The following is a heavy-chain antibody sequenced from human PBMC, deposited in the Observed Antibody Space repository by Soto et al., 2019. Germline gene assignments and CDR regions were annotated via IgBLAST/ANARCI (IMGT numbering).Heavy chain of an antibody. J-gene: IGHJ6*02. V-gene: IGHV3-30*18. CDR3: AKDENYCSSTSCYGYYYYYGMDV. Sequence: GGSLRLSCAASGFTFSSYGMHWVRQAPGKGLEWVAVISYDGSNKYYADSVKGRFTISRDNSKNTLYLQMNSLRAEDTAVYYCAKDENYCSSTSCYGYYYYYGMDVWGQGTTVTSP. D-gene: IGHD2-2*01. CDR1: GFTFSSYG. CDR2: ISYDGSNK.